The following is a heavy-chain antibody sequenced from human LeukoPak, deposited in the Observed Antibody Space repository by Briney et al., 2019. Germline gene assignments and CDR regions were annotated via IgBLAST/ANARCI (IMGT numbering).Heavy chain of an antibody. CDR3: ARDWSIAVADNWFDP. D-gene: IGHD6-19*01. CDR1: GFTFSSYS. CDR2: ISSSSSYI. J-gene: IGHJ5*02. Sequence: GGSLRLSCAASGFTFSSYSMNWVRQAPGKGLEWVSSISSSSSYIYYADSVKGRFTISRDNAKNTLYLQMNSLRAEDTAVYYCARDWSIAVADNWFDPWGQGTLVTVSS. V-gene: IGHV3-21*04.